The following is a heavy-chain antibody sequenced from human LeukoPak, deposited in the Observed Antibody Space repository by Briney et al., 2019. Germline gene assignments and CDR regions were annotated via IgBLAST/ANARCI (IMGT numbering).Heavy chain of an antibody. CDR3: ARLVAGSSSSWYSDY. J-gene: IGHJ4*02. Sequence: GESLKISCKSSGYNFVNYWIGWVRQMPGKGLEWMGIIYPGDSDTRYSPSFQGQVTISADKSISTAYLQWSSLKASDTAMYYCARLVAGSSSSWYSDYWGQGTLVTVSS. CDR1: GYNFVNYW. CDR2: IYPGDSDT. V-gene: IGHV5-51*01. D-gene: IGHD6-13*01.